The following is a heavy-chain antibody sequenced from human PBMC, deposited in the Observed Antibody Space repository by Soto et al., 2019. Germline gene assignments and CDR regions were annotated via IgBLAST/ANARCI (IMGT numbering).Heavy chain of an antibody. J-gene: IGHJ4*02. CDR3: AKHLSNGSPDY. D-gene: IGHD2-15*01. CDR2: ISGSDGGT. V-gene: IGHV3-23*01. Sequence: EVQLLESGGPLVQPGGSLRLSCAASGFTFSSYAMSWVRQAPGKGLEWVSLISGSDGGTYYADSVKGRFTISRDNSKNTLYLQMNSLRAEDTAVFYCAKHLSNGSPDYWGQGTLVTVSS. CDR1: GFTFSSYA.